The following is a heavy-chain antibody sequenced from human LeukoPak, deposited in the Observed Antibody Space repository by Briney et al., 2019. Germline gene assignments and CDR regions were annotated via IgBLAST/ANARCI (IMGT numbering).Heavy chain of an antibody. V-gene: IGHV5-51*01. D-gene: IGHD2-21*02. CDR3: ARLPHCGSDCYPNWFDP. CDR2: IYPGDSDT. Sequence: GESLKISCDGSGDSFTRYWIGWVRQIPGKRLELMGIIYPGDSDTRYRPSFQGQVTISADKSISTAYLQWSSLKASDTAMYYCARLPHCGSDCYPNWFDPWGQGTLVTVSS. J-gene: IGHJ5*02. CDR1: GDSFTRYW.